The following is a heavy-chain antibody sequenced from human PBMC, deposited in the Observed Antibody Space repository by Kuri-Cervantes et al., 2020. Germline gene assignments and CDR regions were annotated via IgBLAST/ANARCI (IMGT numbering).Heavy chain of an antibody. Sequence: ASVKVSCKASGYTFIGYGISWVRQAPGHGLEWMGWISAYNGESNYAQKFQGWVTMTRDTSISTAYMELSRLRSDDTAVYYCARGLILYDSSGSVPFDIWGQGTMVTVSS. V-gene: IGHV1-18*01. CDR1: GYTFIGYG. CDR2: ISAYNGES. J-gene: IGHJ3*02. D-gene: IGHD3-22*01. CDR3: ARGLILYDSSGSVPFDI.